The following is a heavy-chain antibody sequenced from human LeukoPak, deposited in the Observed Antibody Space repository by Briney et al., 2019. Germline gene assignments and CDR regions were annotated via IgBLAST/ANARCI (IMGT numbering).Heavy chain of an antibody. CDR1: GGSISSRSYY. J-gene: IGHJ3*02. CDR3: ARGNWNYRRVDAFDI. D-gene: IGHD1-7*01. V-gene: IGHV4-39*07. CDR2: IYYSGST. Sequence: KSSETLSLTCTVSGGSISSRSYYWGWIRQPPGKGLEWIGSIYYSGSTYYNPSLKSRVTISVDTSKNQFSLELSSVTAADTAVYYCARGNWNYRRVDAFDIWGQGTMVTVSS.